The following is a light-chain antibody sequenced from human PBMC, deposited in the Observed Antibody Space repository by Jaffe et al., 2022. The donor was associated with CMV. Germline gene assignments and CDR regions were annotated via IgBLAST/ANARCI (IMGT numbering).Light chain of an antibody. J-gene: IGKJ2*01. Sequence: DVVMTQSPLSLSVTLGQPASISCGSSQSLVHSDGNIYLNWFQQRPGQSPRRLIHKVSNRDFGVPDRFSGSGSGTDFTLKISRVEAEDVGIYYCMQGTHWPPITFGQGTKLEIK. CDR3: MQGTHWPPIT. V-gene: IGKV2-30*02. CDR1: QSLVHSDGNIY. CDR2: KVS.